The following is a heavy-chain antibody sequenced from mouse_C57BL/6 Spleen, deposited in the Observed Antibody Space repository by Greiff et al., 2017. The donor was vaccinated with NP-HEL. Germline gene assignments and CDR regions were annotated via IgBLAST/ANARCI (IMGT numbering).Heavy chain of an antibody. CDR3: ARELLLRGGY. J-gene: IGHJ4*01. V-gene: IGHV1-52*01. D-gene: IGHD1-1*01. Sequence: QVQLQQSGAELVRPGSSVKLSCKASGYTFTSYWMHWVKQRPIQGLEWIGNIYPSDSETHYNQKFKDKATLTVDKSSSTAYMQLSSLTSEDSAVYYCARELLLRGGYWGQGTSVTVSS. CDR2: IYPSDSET. CDR1: GYTFTSYW.